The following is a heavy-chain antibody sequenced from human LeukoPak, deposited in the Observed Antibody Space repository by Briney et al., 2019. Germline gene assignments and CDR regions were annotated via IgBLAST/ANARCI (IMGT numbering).Heavy chain of an antibody. J-gene: IGHJ4*02. Sequence: PGGSLRLSCAASGFTFSSYSMNWVRQAPGKGLEWVSSISSSSSYIYYADSVKGRFTISRDNAKNSLYLQMNSLRAEDTALYYCAKAKDIRAAAGSSFDYWGQGTLVTVSS. CDR2: ISSSSSYI. D-gene: IGHD6-13*01. V-gene: IGHV3-21*04. CDR3: AKAKDIRAAAGSSFDY. CDR1: GFTFSSYS.